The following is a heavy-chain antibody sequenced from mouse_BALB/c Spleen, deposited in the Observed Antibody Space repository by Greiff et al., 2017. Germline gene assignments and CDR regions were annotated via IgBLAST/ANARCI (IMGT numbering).Heavy chain of an antibody. CDR1: GFTFSDYY. CDR3: ARDLTTATRDWFAY. CDR2: ISDGGSYT. J-gene: IGHJ3*01. Sequence: EVQGVESGGGLVKPGGSLKLSCAASGFTFSDYYMYWVRQTPEKRLEWVATISDGGSYTYYPDSVKGRFTISRDNAKNNLYLQMSSLKSEDTAMYYGARDLTTATRDWFAYWGQGTLVTVSA. D-gene: IGHD1-2*01. V-gene: IGHV5-4*02.